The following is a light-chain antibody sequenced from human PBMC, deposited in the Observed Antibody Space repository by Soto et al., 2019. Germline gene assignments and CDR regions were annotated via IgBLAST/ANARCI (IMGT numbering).Light chain of an antibody. CDR1: QSVSSY. J-gene: IGKJ3*01. V-gene: IGKV3-11*01. CDR2: DAS. CDR3: QQRSNWPPLT. Sequence: EIVLTQSPATLSLSPGERATLSYRASQSVSSYLAWYQQKPGQAPRLLIYDASNMATGIPARFSGSGSGTDFTLTISSLEPEDFAVYYCQQRSNWPPLTFGPGTKVDIK.